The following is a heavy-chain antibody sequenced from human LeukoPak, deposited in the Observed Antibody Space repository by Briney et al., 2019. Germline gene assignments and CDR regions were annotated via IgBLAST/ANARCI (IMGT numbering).Heavy chain of an antibody. V-gene: IGHV3-30*01. D-gene: IGHD5-24*01. CDR3: ARGEMATIRGLDY. J-gene: IGHJ4*02. Sequence: GRSLRLSCAASGFTFSSYAMHWVRQAPGKGLEWVAVISYDGSNKYYADSVKGRFTISRDNSKNTLYLQMNSLRAEDTAVYYCARGEMATIRGLDYWGQGTLVTVSS. CDR1: GFTFSSYA. CDR2: ISYDGSNK.